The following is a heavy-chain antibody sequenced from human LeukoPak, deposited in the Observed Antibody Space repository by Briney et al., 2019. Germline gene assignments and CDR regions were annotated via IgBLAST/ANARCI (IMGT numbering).Heavy chain of an antibody. V-gene: IGHV3-21*01. Sequence: PGGSLRLSCAASGFTFSSYSMNWVRQAPGKGLEWVSSISSSSSYIYYADSVKGRFTISRDTAKNSLYLQMNSLRAEDTAVNYCAGRQKDYEFFIGYYNGYFDYWGQGTLVTVSS. J-gene: IGHJ4*02. CDR1: GFTFSSYS. CDR3: AGRQKDYEFFIGYYNGYFDY. CDR2: ISSSSSYI. D-gene: IGHD3-9*01.